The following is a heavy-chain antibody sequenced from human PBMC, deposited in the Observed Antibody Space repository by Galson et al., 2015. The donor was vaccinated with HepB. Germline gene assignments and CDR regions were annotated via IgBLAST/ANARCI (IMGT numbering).Heavy chain of an antibody. Sequence: SLRLSCAASGFTFSSYNMYWVRQAPGRGLEWVSSISGSGDYFYYADSVRGRFTISRDNAENSLSLQMNSLRAEDTAVYYCVRHPPLGTPFDSWGQGALVTVSS. V-gene: IGHV3-21*01. CDR3: VRHPPLGTPFDS. CDR1: GFTFSSYN. CDR2: ISGSGDYF. D-gene: IGHD7-27*01. J-gene: IGHJ4*02.